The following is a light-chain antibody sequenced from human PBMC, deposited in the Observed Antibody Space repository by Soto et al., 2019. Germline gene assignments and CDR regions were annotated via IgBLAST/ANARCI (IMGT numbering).Light chain of an antibody. CDR1: QRVSSSY. CDR2: GAS. J-gene: IGKJ4*01. Sequence: ELVFTQSPGTLSLSPGERATLSCRSSQRVSSSYLAWYQQKPGQAPRLLIYGASSRATGIPDRLSGSGSGTDFTLTISRLEPDDFAVYYCQQYGRSLTFGGGTKVEIK. V-gene: IGKV3-20*01. CDR3: QQYGRSLT.